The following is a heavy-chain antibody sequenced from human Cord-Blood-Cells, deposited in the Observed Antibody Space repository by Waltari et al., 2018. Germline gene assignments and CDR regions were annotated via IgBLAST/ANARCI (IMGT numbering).Heavy chain of an antibody. CDR3: ARDNKLYSSSSFDY. V-gene: IGHV2-5*01. D-gene: IGHD6-6*01. CDR1: AFSLSTSGLG. Sequence: QITLKESGPTLVKPTQTLTLTCTLSAFSLSTSGLGVGWIRQPPGKALEWLALIYWNDDKRYSPSLKSRLTITKDTSKNQVVLTMTNMDPVDTATYYCARDNKLYSSSSFDYWGQGTLVTVSS. J-gene: IGHJ4*02. CDR2: IYWNDDK.